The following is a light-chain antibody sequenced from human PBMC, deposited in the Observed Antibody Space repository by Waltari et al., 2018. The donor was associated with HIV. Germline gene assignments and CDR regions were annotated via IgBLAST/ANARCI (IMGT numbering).Light chain of an antibody. CDR1: QAMKNE. J-gene: IGKJ1*01. Sequence: DIQMTQSPSSLSASVGDRITITCRASQAMKNELGWYQQKPGRAPSRLIYSASTLHTGGPASFRGSGSGRVFALSIDGLRPEDIGSYFCLQHNGFPRTFGQGTKIEI. V-gene: IGKV1-17*01. CDR2: SAS. CDR3: LQHNGFPRT.